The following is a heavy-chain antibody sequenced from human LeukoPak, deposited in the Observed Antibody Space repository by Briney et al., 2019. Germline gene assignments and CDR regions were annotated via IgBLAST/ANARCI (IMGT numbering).Heavy chain of an antibody. CDR3: ARPSRVDTVTTWGLGYYFDY. CDR2: IIPIFGTA. J-gene: IGHJ4*02. V-gene: IGHV1-69*13. CDR1: GDSFSGYF. D-gene: IGHD4-17*01. Sequence: GTSVKVSCKASGDSFSGYFMHWVRQAPGQGLEWMGGIIPIFGTANYAQKFQGRVTITADESTSTAYMELSSLRSEDTAVYYCARPSRVDTVTTWGLGYYFDYWGQGTLVTVSS.